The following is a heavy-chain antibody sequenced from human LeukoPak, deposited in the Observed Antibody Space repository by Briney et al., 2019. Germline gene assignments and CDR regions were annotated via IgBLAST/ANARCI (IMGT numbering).Heavy chain of an antibody. Sequence: GGSLRLSCAASGFTFSSYVMSWVRQAPGKGLEWVSAISGSGGNTYYADSVKGRFTISRDNSKNTMYLQMNSLRAEDTAVYYCAAGETSQMWWFDPWGQGTLVTVSS. D-gene: IGHD3-16*01. CDR3: AAGETSQMWWFDP. CDR1: GFTFSSYV. V-gene: IGHV3-23*01. CDR2: ISGSGGNT. J-gene: IGHJ5*02.